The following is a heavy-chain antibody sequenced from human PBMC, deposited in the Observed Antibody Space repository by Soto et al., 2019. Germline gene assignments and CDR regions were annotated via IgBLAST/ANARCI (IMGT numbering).Heavy chain of an antibody. CDR2: IYYSGST. Sequence: SETLSLTCTVSGGSISSSSYYWGWIRQPPGKGLEWIGSIYYSGSTYYNPSLKSRVTISVDTSKNQFSLKLSSVTAADTAVYYCERQDPLYDYIWGSYLIDYWGQGTLVTVSS. D-gene: IGHD3-16*02. CDR1: GGSISSSSYY. J-gene: IGHJ4*02. CDR3: ERQDPLYDYIWGSYLIDY. V-gene: IGHV4-39*01.